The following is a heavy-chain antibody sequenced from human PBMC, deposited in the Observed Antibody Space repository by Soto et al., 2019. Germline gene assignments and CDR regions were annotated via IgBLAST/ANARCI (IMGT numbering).Heavy chain of an antibody. CDR3: ARALFFWSGHHIGY. CDR1: GYTFTSYA. Sequence: QVQLVQSGAEVKKPGASVKVSCKASGYTFTSYAMHWVRQAPGQRLEWMGWINAGNGNTKYSQKFQGRVTITRDTSASTADMELSSLRSEDTAVYYCARALFFWSGHHIGYWGQGTLVTVSS. V-gene: IGHV1-3*01. D-gene: IGHD3-3*01. J-gene: IGHJ4*02. CDR2: INAGNGNT.